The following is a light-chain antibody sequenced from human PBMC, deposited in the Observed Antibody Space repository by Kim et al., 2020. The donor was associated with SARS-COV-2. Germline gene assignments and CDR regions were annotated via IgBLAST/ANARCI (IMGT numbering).Light chain of an antibody. CDR3: CSYTSTSSWV. CDR1: SSDVGGYQY. J-gene: IGLJ3*02. Sequence: GKSNTISCTGSSSDVGGYQYVSWYQQHPGKAPKLIIYDVSYRSSGTSSRFSGSKSGNTASLTISGLQAEDEADYYCCSYTSTSSWVFGGGTQLTVL. CDR2: DVS. V-gene: IGLV2-14*03.